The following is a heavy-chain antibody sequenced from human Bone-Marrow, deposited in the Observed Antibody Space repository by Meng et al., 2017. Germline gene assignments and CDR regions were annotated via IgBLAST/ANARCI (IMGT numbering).Heavy chain of an antibody. Sequence: GESLKISCAASGFTFSSYAMSWVRQAPGKGLEWVAVISYDGSNKYYADSVKGRFTISRDNSKNTLYLQMNSLRAEDTAVYYCARTWIQLWYFDYWGQGTLVTVSS. CDR1: GFTFSSYA. V-gene: IGHV3-30*04. CDR3: ARTWIQLWYFDY. J-gene: IGHJ4*02. D-gene: IGHD5-18*01. CDR2: ISYDGSNK.